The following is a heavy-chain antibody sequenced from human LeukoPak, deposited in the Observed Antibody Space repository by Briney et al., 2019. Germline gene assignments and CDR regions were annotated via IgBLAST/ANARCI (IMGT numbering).Heavy chain of an antibody. CDR1: GGSISSSSYY. J-gene: IGHJ6*03. CDR2: IYYTGST. CDR3: ARLHYGGNYGYYYYYMDV. V-gene: IGHV4-39*01. Sequence: SETLSLTCTVSGGSISSSSYYWGWIRQPPGKGLEWIGNIYYTGSTYYNPSLKSRVTISVDTSKNQFSLKLSSVTAADTAVYYCARLHYGGNYGYYYYYMDVWGKGTTVTISS. D-gene: IGHD4-23*01.